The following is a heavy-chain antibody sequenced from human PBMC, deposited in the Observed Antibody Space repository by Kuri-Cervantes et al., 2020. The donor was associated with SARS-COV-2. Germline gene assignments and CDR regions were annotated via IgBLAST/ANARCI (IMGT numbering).Heavy chain of an antibody. D-gene: IGHD3-22*01. J-gene: IGHJ3*02. CDR2: IYYSGST. CDR1: GGSISSSSYY. V-gene: IGHV4-39*07. CDR3: ARDGKYYYDSSSDAFDI. Sequence: GSLRLSCTVSGGSISSSSYYWGWIRQPPGKGLEWIGSIYYSGSTNYNPSLKSRVTISVDTSKNQFSLKLSSVTAADTAVYYCARDGKYYYDSSSDAFDIWGQGTMVTVSS.